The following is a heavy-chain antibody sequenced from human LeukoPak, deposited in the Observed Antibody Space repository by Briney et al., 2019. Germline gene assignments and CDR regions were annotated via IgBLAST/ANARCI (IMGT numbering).Heavy chain of an antibody. V-gene: IGHV1-69*01. CDR3: ARDPASGDYADVNDY. CDR1: GGTFSSYA. CDR2: IIPIFGTA. Sequence: GASVKVSCKASGGTFSSYAISWVRQAPGQGLEWMGGIIPIFGTANYAQKFQGRVTITADESTSTAYMELSSLRSEDTAVYYCARDPASGDYADVNDYWGQGTLVTVSS. J-gene: IGHJ4*02. D-gene: IGHD4-17*01.